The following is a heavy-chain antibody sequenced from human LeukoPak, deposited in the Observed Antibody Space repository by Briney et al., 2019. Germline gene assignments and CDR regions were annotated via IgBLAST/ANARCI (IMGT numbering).Heavy chain of an antibody. J-gene: IGHJ1*01. D-gene: IGHD3-22*01. V-gene: IGHV3-23*01. CDR1: GFTFGSYG. CDR2: ITPNADRT. Sequence: GGSLRLSCAASGFTFGSYGMSWVRQAPGKGLEWVSFITPNADRTSYADSVEGRFTISRDNPRNTLYMQMNSLRDEDTALYYCAIMHGYYDGSGYWVQWGQGALVTVSS. CDR3: AIMHGYYDGSGYWVQ.